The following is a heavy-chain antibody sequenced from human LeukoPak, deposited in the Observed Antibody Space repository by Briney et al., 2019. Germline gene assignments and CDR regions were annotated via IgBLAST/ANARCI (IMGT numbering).Heavy chain of an antibody. CDR3: ARSGSYYLSPDY. Sequence: GGSLRLSCAASGFTFSSYCMNWVRQAPGKGLEWVSSISSSSSYIYYADSVKGRFTISRDNAKNSLYLQMNSLRAEDTAVYYCARSGSYYLSPDYWGQGTLVTVSS. CDR1: GFTFSSYC. V-gene: IGHV3-21*01. D-gene: IGHD1-26*01. CDR2: ISSSSSYI. J-gene: IGHJ4*02.